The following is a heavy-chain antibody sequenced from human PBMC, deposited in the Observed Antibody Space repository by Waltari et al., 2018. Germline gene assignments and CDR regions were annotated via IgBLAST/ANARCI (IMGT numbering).Heavy chain of an antibody. J-gene: IGHJ5*02. CDR2: IYHSGST. V-gene: IGHV4-4*02. CDR1: GGSISSSNW. CDR3: ARKEYYYDSSGPNWFDP. Sequence: QVQLQESGPGLVKPSGTLSLTCAVSGGSISSSNWWSWVRQPPGKGLEWIGEIYHSGSTNDNPSLKSRVTISVDKSNNQFSLKLSSVTAADTAVYYCARKEYYYDSSGPNWFDPWGQGTLVTVSS. D-gene: IGHD3-22*01.